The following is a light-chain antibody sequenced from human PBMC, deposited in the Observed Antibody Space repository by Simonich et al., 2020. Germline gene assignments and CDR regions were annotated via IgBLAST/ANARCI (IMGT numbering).Light chain of an antibody. J-gene: IGKJ3*01. Sequence: DIQLTQSPSFLSASVGDRATITCRASQGISSYSAWYQQKPGKAPKLLIYAESTLQSWVPSRFSGSGSGTEFTLTISSLQPEDFATYYCQQLNSYPFFGPGTKVDIK. CDR3: QQLNSYPF. V-gene: IGKV1-9*01. CDR1: QGISSY. CDR2: AES.